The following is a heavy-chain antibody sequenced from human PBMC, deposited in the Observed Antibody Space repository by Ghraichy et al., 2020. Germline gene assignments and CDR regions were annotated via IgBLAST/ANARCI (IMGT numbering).Heavy chain of an antibody. CDR2: IRSKANSYAT. V-gene: IGHV3-73*01. D-gene: IGHD5-12*01. Sequence: ETLSLTCAASGFTFSGSAMHWVRQASGKGLEWVGRIRSKANSYATAYAASVKGRFTISRDDSKNTAYLQMNSLKTEDTAVYYCTRLVATDARYYYYYMDVWGKGTTVTVSS. CDR3: TRLVATDARYYYYYMDV. CDR1: GFTFSGSA. J-gene: IGHJ6*03.